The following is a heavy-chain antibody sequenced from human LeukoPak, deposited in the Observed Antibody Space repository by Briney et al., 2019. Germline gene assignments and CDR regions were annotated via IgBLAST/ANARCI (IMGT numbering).Heavy chain of an antibody. CDR1: GYTFTGYY. D-gene: IGHD2-2*02. J-gene: IGHJ5*02. V-gene: IGHV1-2*02. CDR2: INPNSGGT. Sequence: ASLKVSCKASGYTFTGYYMHWVRQAHGQGLEWMRWINPNSGGTNYAQKFQGRVTMTRDTSISTAYMELSRLRSGDTAVYYCARGYCSSTSCYTGIWFDPWGQGTLVTVSS. CDR3: ARGYCSSTSCYTGIWFDP.